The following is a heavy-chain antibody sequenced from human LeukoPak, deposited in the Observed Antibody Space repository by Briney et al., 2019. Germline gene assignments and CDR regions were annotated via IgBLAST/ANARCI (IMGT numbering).Heavy chain of an antibody. V-gene: IGHV4-34*01. CDR2: INHSGRT. Sequence: NPSETVSLTCAVYGGSFSDYFWGWIRQPPGKGLEWIGEINHSGRTYYNPSLKSRVTISVDTSKNQFSLNLSSVTAADTAVYYCARDVVVVPAAIHYGMDVWGQGTTVTVSS. D-gene: IGHD2-2*01. CDR1: GGSFSDYF. CDR3: ARDVVVVPAAIHYGMDV. J-gene: IGHJ6*02.